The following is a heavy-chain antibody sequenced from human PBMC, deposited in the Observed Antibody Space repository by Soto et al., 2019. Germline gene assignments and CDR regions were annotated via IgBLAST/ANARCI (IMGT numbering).Heavy chain of an antibody. V-gene: IGHV3-30-3*01. CDR2: ISHDGSNK. D-gene: IGHD5-12*01. J-gene: IGHJ4*02. Sequence: QVQLVESGGGVVQPGRSLRLSCAASGFFFSSYGLFWVRQAPGKGLESVTFISHDGSNKKYADSVKGRFTISRDNSKNTLYLQMHNLRPEDSAMYYCARAGIWWDIFRPFDQWGQGTLVTVSS. CDR3: ARAGIWWDIFRPFDQ. CDR1: GFFFSSYG.